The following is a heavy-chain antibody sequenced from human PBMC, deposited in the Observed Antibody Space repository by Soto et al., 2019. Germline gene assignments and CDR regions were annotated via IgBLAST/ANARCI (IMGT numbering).Heavy chain of an antibody. V-gene: IGHV4-34*01. CDR3: ARVSGGDSDPYYDGLDV. CDR2: IRHRGNS. CDR1: GGSFSGYY. D-gene: IGHD2-21*02. Sequence: QVHLQQWGAGLLKPSETLSLTCAVYGGSFSGYYWTWIRQPPGKGLEWIGEIRHRGNSNYSPPLKSRVTMSLDTSNNQFSLRLTSVTAAAADVYYCARVSGGDSDPYYDGLDVWGQGTTVTVSS. J-gene: IGHJ6*02.